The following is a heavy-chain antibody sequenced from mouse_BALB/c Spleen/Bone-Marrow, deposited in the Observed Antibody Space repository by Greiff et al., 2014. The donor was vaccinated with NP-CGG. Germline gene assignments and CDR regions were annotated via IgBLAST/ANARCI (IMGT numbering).Heavy chain of an antibody. D-gene: IGHD2-2*01. CDR3: ARWLPLAY. J-gene: IGHJ3*01. CDR2: IDPANGNT. V-gene: IGHV14-3*02. Sequence: EVQLQQSGAELVKPGASVRLSCTASGFNIKDTYMHWVKQRPEQGLEWIGRIDPANGNTKYDPKFQGKATITADTSSNTAYLQLSSLTSEDTAVYYCARWLPLAYWGQGTLVTVSA. CDR1: GFNIKDTY.